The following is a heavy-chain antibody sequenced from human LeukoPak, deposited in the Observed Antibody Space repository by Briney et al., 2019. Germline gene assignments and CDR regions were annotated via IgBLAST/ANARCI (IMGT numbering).Heavy chain of an antibody. CDR2: ISSSGSTI. CDR3: ARDDYEVPYGMDV. V-gene: IGHV3-11*01. J-gene: IGHJ6*02. Sequence: GGSLRLSCAASGFTFSDYYRSWIRQAPGKGLELFSYISSSGSTIYYADSVKGRFTISGDNAKNSLYLQMNSLRAEETAVYYCARDDYEVPYGMDVWGQGTTVTVSS. D-gene: IGHD4-17*01. CDR1: GFTFSDYY.